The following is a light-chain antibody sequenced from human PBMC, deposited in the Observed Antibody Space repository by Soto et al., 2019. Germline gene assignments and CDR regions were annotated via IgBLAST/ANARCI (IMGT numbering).Light chain of an antibody. CDR2: GAS. J-gene: IGKJ3*01. CDR3: HQYNTWPPARFI. Sequence: EIVMTQSPATLSVSPGERATLSCRASQSISSNLAWYQQKPGQAPRLLIYGASTRATGVPARFSGSGSGTEFTLTIGSLQSEDFAVYYCHQYNTWPPARFIIGPGTKVDIK. CDR1: QSISSN. V-gene: IGKV3-15*01.